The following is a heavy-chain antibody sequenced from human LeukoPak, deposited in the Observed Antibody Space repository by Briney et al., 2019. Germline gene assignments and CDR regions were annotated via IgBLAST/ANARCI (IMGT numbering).Heavy chain of an antibody. V-gene: IGHV4-34*01. Sequence: SETLSLTCAVYGGSFSGYYWSWIRQPPGKGLEWIGEINHSGSTNYNPSLKSRVTISVDKSKNQFSLKLSSVTAADTAVYYCATSTRADYGDYGWFDPWGQGTLVTVSS. J-gene: IGHJ5*02. CDR1: GGSFSGYY. D-gene: IGHD4-17*01. CDR2: INHSGST. CDR3: ATSTRADYGDYGWFDP.